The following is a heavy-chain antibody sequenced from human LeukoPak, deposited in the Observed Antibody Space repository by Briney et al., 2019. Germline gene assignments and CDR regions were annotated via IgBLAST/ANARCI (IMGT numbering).Heavy chain of an antibody. CDR3: ARHSRGYRPGGIDY. D-gene: IGHD6-13*01. J-gene: IGHJ4*02. CDR1: GGSISSYY. CDR2: IYYSGST. Sequence: SETLSLTCTVSGGSISSYYWSWIRQPPGKGLEWIGYIYYSGSTNYNPSLKSRVTISVDTSKNQFSLKLSSVTAADTAVYYCARHSRGYRPGGIDYWGQGTLVTASS. V-gene: IGHV4-59*08.